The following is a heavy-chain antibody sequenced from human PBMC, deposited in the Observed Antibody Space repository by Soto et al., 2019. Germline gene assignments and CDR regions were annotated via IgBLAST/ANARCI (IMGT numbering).Heavy chain of an antibody. V-gene: IGHV5-51*01. D-gene: IGHD2-2*01. Sequence: GESLKISCKGSGYSFTSYWIGWARQMPGKGLEWMGIIYPGDSDTRYSPSFQGQVTISADKSISTAYLQWSSLKASDTAMYYCARIADIVVVPAAMIDAFDIWGQGTMVTVSS. J-gene: IGHJ3*02. CDR1: GYSFTSYW. CDR2: IYPGDSDT. CDR3: ARIADIVVVPAAMIDAFDI.